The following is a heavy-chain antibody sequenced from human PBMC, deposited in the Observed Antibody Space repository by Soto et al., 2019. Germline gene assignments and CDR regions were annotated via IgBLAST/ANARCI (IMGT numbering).Heavy chain of an antibody. J-gene: IGHJ5*02. D-gene: IGHD4-17*01. V-gene: IGHV3-23*01. CDR2: ISGSGGST. CDR3: AKDPPSVTALTSTNWFDP. CDR1: GFTFSSYA. Sequence: GGSLRLSCAASGFTFSSYAMSWVRQAPGKGLEWVSAISGSGGSTYYADSVKGRFTISRDNSKNTLYLQMNSLRAEDTAVYYCAKDPPSVTALTSTNWFDPWGQGTLVTVSS.